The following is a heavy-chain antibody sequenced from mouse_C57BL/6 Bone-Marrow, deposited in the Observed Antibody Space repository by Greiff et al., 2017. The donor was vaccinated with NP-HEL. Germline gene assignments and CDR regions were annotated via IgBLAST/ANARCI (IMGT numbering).Heavy chain of an antibody. D-gene: IGHD2-1*01. CDR3: ARKEGNPAY. CDR2: IGSGGST. Sequence: VQLQQSGPGLVQPSQSLSITCTVSGFSLTSYGVHWVRQSPGKGLEWLGVIGSGGSTDYYAAFISRLSISKDTYKSQVFFKMNGLQADDTAIYYCARKEGNPAYWGQGTLVTVSA. J-gene: IGHJ3*01. V-gene: IGHV2-2*01. CDR1: GFSLTSYG.